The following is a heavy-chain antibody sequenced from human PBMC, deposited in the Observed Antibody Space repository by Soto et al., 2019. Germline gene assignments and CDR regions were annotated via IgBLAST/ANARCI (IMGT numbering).Heavy chain of an antibody. D-gene: IGHD6-13*01. V-gene: IGHV5-10-1*01. Sequence: GESLKISCKGSGYSFTSYWISWVRQMPGKGLEWMGRIDPSDSYTNYSPSFQGHVTISADKSISTAYLQWSSLKASDTAMYYCARPKFPHSIAADGPWDAAFDIWGQGTMVTVSS. CDR2: IDPSDSYT. CDR3: ARPKFPHSIAADGPWDAAFDI. J-gene: IGHJ3*02. CDR1: GYSFTSYW.